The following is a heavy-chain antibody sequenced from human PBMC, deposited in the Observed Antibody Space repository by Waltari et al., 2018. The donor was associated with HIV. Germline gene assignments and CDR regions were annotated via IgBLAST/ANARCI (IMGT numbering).Heavy chain of an antibody. D-gene: IGHD3-10*01. CDR3: ARMKRSYGSGQARYFYFGMDV. CDR2: LYNEGRT. J-gene: IGHJ6*02. V-gene: IGHV3-53*04. Sequence: EVQLVESGGGLVRPGGSLRLSCAASGFSVSDNYMRWVRLAPGKGLQWVSVLYNEGRTQYIDSVKGRLTIFRHNSKNALYLQMNSLRVDDTAVYYCARMKRSYGSGQARYFYFGMDVWGQGTTVIVSS. CDR1: GFSVSDNY.